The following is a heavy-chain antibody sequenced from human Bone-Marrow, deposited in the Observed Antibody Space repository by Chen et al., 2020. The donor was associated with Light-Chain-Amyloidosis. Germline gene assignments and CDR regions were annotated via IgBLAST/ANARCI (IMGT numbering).Heavy chain of an antibody. CDR3: GKGHKDSIYLYFDS. CDR1: GFTFSSFA. D-gene: IGHD2-21*01. J-gene: IGHJ4*02. CDR2: ISGNSGSA. Sequence: EVQLVESGGGLAQPGGSVRLSCAASGFTFSSFALTWVRQPPGKGLEWISSISGNSGSAYYADSVKGRVAIPREKSKNKVDLEMNRGGADETALYYWGKGHKDSIYLYFDSWGQGTLVTVSS. V-gene: IGHV3-23*04.